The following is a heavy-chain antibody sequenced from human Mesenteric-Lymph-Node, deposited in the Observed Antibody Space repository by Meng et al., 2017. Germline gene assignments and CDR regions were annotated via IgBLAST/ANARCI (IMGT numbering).Heavy chain of an antibody. Sequence: ASVKVSCKASGYTFTSYDINWVRQASGQGLEWMGWISAYNGNTNYAQKLQGRVTMTTDTSTSTAYMELSSLRSEDTAVYYCASRARGYSYGYGGLDYWGQGTLVTVAS. D-gene: IGHD5-18*01. V-gene: IGHV1-18*01. J-gene: IGHJ4*02. CDR3: ASRARGYSYGYGGLDY. CDR1: GYTFTSYD. CDR2: ISAYNGNT.